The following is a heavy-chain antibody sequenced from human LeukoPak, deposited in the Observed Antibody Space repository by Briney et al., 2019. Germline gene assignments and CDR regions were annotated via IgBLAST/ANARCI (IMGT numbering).Heavy chain of an antibody. Sequence: HPAGSLRLSCLTSGFTLSTNATSWVRQAPGKGLEWISGISGSGASTYYADSVKGRFTISRDNSRNTLYLQMNSLRGDDTAVYYCAKDVGKWESLHFFDYWGKGTLVTVSS. CDR3: AKDVGKWESLHFFDY. V-gene: IGHV3-23*01. D-gene: IGHD1-26*01. CDR1: GFTLSTNA. J-gene: IGHJ4*02. CDR2: ISGSGAST.